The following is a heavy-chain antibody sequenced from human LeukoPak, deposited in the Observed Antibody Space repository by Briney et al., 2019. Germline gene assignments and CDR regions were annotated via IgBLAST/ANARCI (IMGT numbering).Heavy chain of an antibody. J-gene: IGHJ4*02. CDR3: ARGTYYDSSGYSGVRLFDY. D-gene: IGHD3-22*01. V-gene: IGHV1-2*02. CDR2: INPNSGDT. Sequence: ASVKVSCKASGYTFTGYYMHWVRQAPGQGLEWMGWINPNSGDTNYAQKFQGRVTMTRDTSISTAYMELSRLESDDTAMYYCARGTYYDSSGYSGVRLFDYWGQGTLVTVSS. CDR1: GYTFTGYY.